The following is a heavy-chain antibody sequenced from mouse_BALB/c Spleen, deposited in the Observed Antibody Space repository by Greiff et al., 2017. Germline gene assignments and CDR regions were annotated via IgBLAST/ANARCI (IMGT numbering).Heavy chain of an antibody. CDR1: GYAFTNYL. J-gene: IGHJ2*01. CDR2: INPGSGGT. Sequence: VQRVESGAELVRPGTSVKVSCKASGYAFTNYLIEWVKQRPGQGLEWIGVINPGSGGTNYNEKFKGKATLTADKSSSTAYMQLSSLTSDDSAVYFCARQGLLSYFDYWGQGTTLTVSS. V-gene: IGHV1-54*01. D-gene: IGHD1-1*01. CDR3: ARQGLLSYFDY.